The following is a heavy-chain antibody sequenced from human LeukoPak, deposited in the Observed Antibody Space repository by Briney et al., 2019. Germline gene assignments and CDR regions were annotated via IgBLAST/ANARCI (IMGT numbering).Heavy chain of an antibody. CDR1: GYTFTSYA. J-gene: IGHJ5*02. CDR3: ARSNYGGHSGVWFDP. D-gene: IGHD4-23*01. Sequence: ASVKVSCKASGYTFTSYAMNWVRQAPGQGPEWMGWINTNTGNPTYAQAFTGRFLFSLDTSVSTAYLQISSLKTEDTAVYYCARSNYGGHSGVWFDPWGQGTLVTVSS. CDR2: INTNTGNP. V-gene: IGHV7-4-1*02.